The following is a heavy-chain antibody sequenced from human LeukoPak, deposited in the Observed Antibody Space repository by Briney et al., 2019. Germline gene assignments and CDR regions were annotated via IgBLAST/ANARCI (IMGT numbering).Heavy chain of an antibody. D-gene: IGHD3-22*01. CDR3: TTAQFFNSSGSLAY. J-gene: IGHJ4*02. Sequence: GGSLRLSCAAPGFTFNKARMNWVRQGPGQGLEWVGRFTSKTDGGTTDYAAPVRGRFTISRDDSKDTLYLQMNSLKTEDTAVYYCTTAQFFNSSGSLAYWGQGTLVTVSS. V-gene: IGHV3-15*01. CDR1: GFTFNKAR. CDR2: FTSKTDGGTT.